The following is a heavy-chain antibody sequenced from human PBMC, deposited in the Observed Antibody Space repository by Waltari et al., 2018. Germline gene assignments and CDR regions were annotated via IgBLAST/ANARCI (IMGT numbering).Heavy chain of an antibody. CDR2: MNPNNGDT. Sequence: QVQLVQSGPEVREPGASVTVSCKASGHTFTSYDINWVRQAPGEGRVWIGWMNPNNGDTAFAQKLQGRVTLARNPSISTAYMELSSLTSDDTAMYYCATGPAAWWAFDVWGQGTMVAVSS. CDR1: GHTFTSYD. J-gene: IGHJ3*01. CDR3: ATGPAAWWAFDV. V-gene: IGHV1-8*01. D-gene: IGHD2-8*02.